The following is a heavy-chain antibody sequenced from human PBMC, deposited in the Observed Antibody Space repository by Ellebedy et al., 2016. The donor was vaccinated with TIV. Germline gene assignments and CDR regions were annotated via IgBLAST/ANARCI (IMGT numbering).Heavy chain of an antibody. CDR2: ISGGGSNT. J-gene: IGHJ4*02. Sequence: ETLSLTCAVYGGSFSGYSWRWVRQPPGKVLEWVSAISGGGSNTYYADSVKGRFTISRDTSKNTVSLQINSLRAEDTAVYYCSRVDLGLAFHSWGRGTLVTVSS. V-gene: IGHV3-23*01. D-gene: IGHD3/OR15-3a*01. CDR1: GGSFSGYS. CDR3: SRVDLGLAFHS.